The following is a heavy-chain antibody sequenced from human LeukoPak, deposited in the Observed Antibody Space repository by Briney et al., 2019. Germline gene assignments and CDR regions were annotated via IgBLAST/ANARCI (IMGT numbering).Heavy chain of an antibody. CDR1: GFTFSSYA. D-gene: IGHD1-26*01. V-gene: IGHV3-23*01. Sequence: GGSLRLSCADSGFTFSSYAMSWVRQAPGKGLEWVSAISGSGGSTYYADSVKGRFTISRDNSKNTLYLQMNSLRAEDTAVYYCAKALKVGATTGCDYWGQGTLVTVSS. J-gene: IGHJ4*02. CDR2: ISGSGGST. CDR3: AKALKVGATTGCDY.